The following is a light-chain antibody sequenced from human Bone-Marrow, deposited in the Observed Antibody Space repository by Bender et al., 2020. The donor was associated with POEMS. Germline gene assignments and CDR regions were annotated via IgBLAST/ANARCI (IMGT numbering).Light chain of an antibody. Sequence: QSVLTQPPSASATPGQRVTISCSRSASDRGTTPINWYQHLPGTAPKLIIYNSDQRPLGVPDRFSGSMSGTSASLTISGLQAEDEADYYCVAWDDTLNGWVFGGGTKLTVL. V-gene: IGLV1-44*01. J-gene: IGLJ2*01. CDR3: VAWDDTLNGWV. CDR1: ASDRGTTP. CDR2: NSD.